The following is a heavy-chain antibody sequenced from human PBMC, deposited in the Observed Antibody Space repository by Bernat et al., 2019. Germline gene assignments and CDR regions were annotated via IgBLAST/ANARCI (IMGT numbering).Heavy chain of an antibody. CDR1: GFTFSSYG. CDR3: AREESYGDYNWFDP. V-gene: IGHV3-33*01. Sequence: QVQLVESGGGVVQPGRSLRLSCAASGFTFSSYGMHWVRQAPGKGLEWVIVIWYDGSNKYYEDSVKGRFNISGDNSKNTLYLKMNSLRAEDTAVYYCAREESYGDYNWFDPWGQGTMVTVSS. D-gene: IGHD4-17*01. J-gene: IGHJ5*02. CDR2: IWYDGSNK.